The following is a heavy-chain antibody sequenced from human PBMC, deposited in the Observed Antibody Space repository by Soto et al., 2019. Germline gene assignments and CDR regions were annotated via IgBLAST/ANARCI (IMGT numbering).Heavy chain of an antibody. J-gene: IGHJ6*02. CDR3: ARDVVLCYGDRDHRVPYSV. Sequence: QPGGSLRLSCAASGFTVSSKYMSWVRQAPGKGLEWVSLIQSGGPTYYADSVKGRFTISRDTSENTLHLQMDSLRAEDTAVYYCARDVVLCYGDRDHRVPYSVCSQRTSVTVSS. V-gene: IGHV3-66*01. CDR2: IQSGGPT. CDR1: GFTVSSKY. D-gene: IGHD2-21*02.